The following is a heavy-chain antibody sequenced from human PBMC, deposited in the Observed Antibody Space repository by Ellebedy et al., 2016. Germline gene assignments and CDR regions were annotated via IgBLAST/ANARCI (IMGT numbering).Heavy chain of an antibody. J-gene: IGHJ6*02. CDR1: GFTFSSYS. CDR3: ARPLYGSGRSVYGMDV. CDR2: ISSSSSTI. Sequence: GGSLRLSCAASGFTFSSYSMNWVRQAPGKGLEWVSYISSSSSTIYYADSVKGRFTISRDNAKNSLYLQMNSLRDEDTAVYYCARPLYGSGRSVYGMDVWGQGTTVTVSS. D-gene: IGHD3-10*01. V-gene: IGHV3-48*02.